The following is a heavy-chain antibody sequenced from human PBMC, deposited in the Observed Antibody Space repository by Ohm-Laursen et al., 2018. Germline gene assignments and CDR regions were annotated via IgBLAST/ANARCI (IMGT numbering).Heavy chain of an antibody. J-gene: IGHJ3*01. CDR3: ARAFWNGYNDAFDV. V-gene: IGHV4-39*01. Sequence: SDTLSLTCSVSGGSISSSSYCWGWIRQPPGKGLEWIGNIYYSGSTYYNPSLGSRASISIHPSQNQFSLKRSSVTATDTAVYYCARAFWNGYNDAFDVWGQGTMVTVSS. D-gene: IGHD3-3*01. CDR1: GGSISSSSYC. CDR2: IYYSGST.